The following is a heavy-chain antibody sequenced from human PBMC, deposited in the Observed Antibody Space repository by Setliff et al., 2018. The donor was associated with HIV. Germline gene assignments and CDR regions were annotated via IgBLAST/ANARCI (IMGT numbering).Heavy chain of an antibody. CDR2: INQSGNT. Sequence: KASETLSLTCAVYGGSLSGYYWSWVRQSPGRGLEWIGEINQSGNTNFNPSLKSRLIISVDTSKSQFALKLTSVTAADTALYYCAREGGQGYCGSWSFYHRNFDLWGRGTLVTVSS. V-gene: IGHV4-34*01. D-gene: IGHD3-10*01. CDR1: GGSLSGYY. J-gene: IGHJ2*01. CDR3: AREGGQGYCGSWSFYHRNFDL.